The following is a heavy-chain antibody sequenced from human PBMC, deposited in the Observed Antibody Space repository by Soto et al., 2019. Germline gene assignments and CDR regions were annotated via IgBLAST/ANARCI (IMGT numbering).Heavy chain of an antibody. D-gene: IGHD6-6*01. CDR2: INHSGST. J-gene: IGHJ3*02. Sequence: QVKLQQWGAGLLKPSETLSLTCAVYGGSFSGYYWSWIRQPPGKGLEWIGEINHSGSTNYNPSLKSRVTISVDTSKNQFSLKLSSVTAADTAVYYCARSQLRRSRAFDIWGQGTMVTVSS. CDR1: GGSFSGYY. V-gene: IGHV4-34*01. CDR3: ARSQLRRSRAFDI.